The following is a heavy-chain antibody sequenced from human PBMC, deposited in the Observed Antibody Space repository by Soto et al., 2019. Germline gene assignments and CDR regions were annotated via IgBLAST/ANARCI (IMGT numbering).Heavy chain of an antibody. D-gene: IGHD3-10*01. J-gene: IGHJ4*02. CDR1: GFTFSSYA. V-gene: IGHV3-23*01. Sequence: GGSLRLSCAASGFTFSSYAMSWVRQAPGKGLEWVSAISGSGGSTYYADSVKGRFTISRDNSKNTLYLQMNSLRAEDTDVYYCAKDYGSGSYYNEAPTYYFDYWGQGTLVTVSS. CDR3: AKDYGSGSYYNEAPTYYFDY. CDR2: ISGSGGST.